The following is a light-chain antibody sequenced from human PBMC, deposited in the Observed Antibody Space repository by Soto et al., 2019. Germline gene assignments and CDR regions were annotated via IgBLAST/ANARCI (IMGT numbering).Light chain of an antibody. J-gene: IGKJ5*01. V-gene: IGKV3-20*01. CDR2: GAS. CDR3: QQYGSSPEIS. CDR1: QSVSNSY. Sequence: DIVLTQSPGTLSLSPGEGATLSCRASQSVSNSYLAWYQQTPGQAPRLLIHGASSRAAGIPDRFSGSESGTDFTLTISRLEPEDFAVYYCQQYGSSPEISFGQGTRLEIK.